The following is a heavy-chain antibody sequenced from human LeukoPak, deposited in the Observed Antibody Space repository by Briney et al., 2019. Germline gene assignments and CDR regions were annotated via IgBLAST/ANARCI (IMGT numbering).Heavy chain of an antibody. J-gene: IGHJ4*02. V-gene: IGHV3-21*01. CDR1: GFIFGSHG. Sequence: PGGSLRLSCSGSGFIFGSHGMNWVRQAPGKGLEWVSSISSSSSYIYYADSVKGRFTISRDNAKNSLYLQMNSLRAEDTAVYYCAREEPSYFGSWDYWGQGTLVTVSS. D-gene: IGHD6-13*01. CDR2: ISSSSSYI. CDR3: AREEPSYFGSWDY.